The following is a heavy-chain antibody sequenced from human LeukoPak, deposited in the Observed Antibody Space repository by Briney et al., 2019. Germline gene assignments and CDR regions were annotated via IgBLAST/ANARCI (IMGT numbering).Heavy chain of an antibody. CDR3: ARVSQVDDYYDSAVQDSMDL. CDR1: GFTFSGHS. V-gene: IGHV3-21*01. D-gene: IGHD3-22*01. Sequence: TGGSLRLSCAASGFTFSGHSVNWVRQAPGKGLEWVSSISSGSSYIFYADSVKGRFTISRDNAKNSVYLQMNNPRGDDTAVYYCARVSQVDDYYDSAVQDSMDLWGQGTMVIVSS. CDR2: ISSGSSYI. J-gene: IGHJ3*01.